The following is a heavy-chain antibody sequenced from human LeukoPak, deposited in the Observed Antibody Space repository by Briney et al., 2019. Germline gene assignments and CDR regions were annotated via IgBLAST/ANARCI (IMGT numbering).Heavy chain of an antibody. Sequence: ASVKVPCKASGYTFTSYGISWVRQAPGQGLEWMGWISAYNGNTNYAQKLQGRVTMTTDTSTSTAYMELRSLRSDDTAVYYCARVAYYDSSGYYYVSYFDYWGQGTLVTVSS. CDR1: GYTFTSYG. CDR2: ISAYNGNT. CDR3: ARVAYYDSSGYYYVSYFDY. J-gene: IGHJ4*02. V-gene: IGHV1-18*04. D-gene: IGHD3-22*01.